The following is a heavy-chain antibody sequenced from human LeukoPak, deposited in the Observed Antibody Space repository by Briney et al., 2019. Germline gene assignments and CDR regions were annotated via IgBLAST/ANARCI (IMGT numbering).Heavy chain of an antibody. CDR1: GGSFSGYY. J-gene: IGHJ6*03. CDR2: INHSGST. V-gene: IGHV4-34*01. D-gene: IGHD2-15*01. CDR3: ARARGYCSGGSCYYSYYYYYMDV. Sequence: SETLSLTCAVYGGSFSGYYWSWIRQPPGKGLEWIGEINHSGSTNYNPSLKRRVTISVDTSKNQFSLKLSSVTAADTAVYYCARARGYCSGGSCYYSYYYYYMDVWGKGTTVTVSS.